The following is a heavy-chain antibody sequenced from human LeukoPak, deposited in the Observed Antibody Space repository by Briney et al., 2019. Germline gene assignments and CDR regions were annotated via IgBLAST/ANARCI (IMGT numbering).Heavy chain of an antibody. J-gene: IGHJ3*02. D-gene: IGHD5-18*01. Sequence: GGSLRLSCAASGFTFSSYGMHWVRQAPGKGLEWVAFIRYDGSNKYSADSVKGRFTISRDNSKNTLYLQMNSLRADDTAVYYCAGVDAAMPDAFDIWGQGTTVTVSS. CDR3: AGVDAAMPDAFDI. CDR2: IRYDGSNK. CDR1: GFTFSSYG. V-gene: IGHV3-30*02.